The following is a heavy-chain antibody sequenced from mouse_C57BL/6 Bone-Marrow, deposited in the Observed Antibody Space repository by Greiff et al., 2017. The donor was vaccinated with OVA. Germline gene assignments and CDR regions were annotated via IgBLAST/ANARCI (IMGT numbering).Heavy chain of an antibody. V-gene: IGHV1-78*01. J-gene: IGHJ4*01. CDR3: ARGINYYGSRRAMDY. Sequence: VQLQQSDAELVKPGASVKISCKVSGYTFTDHTIHWMKQRPEQGLEWIGYIYPRDGSTKYNEKFKGKATLTADKSSSTAYMQLNSLTTEDSAVYFCARGINYYGSRRAMDYWGQGTSVTVSS. CDR2: IYPRDGST. CDR1: GYTFTDHT. D-gene: IGHD1-1*01.